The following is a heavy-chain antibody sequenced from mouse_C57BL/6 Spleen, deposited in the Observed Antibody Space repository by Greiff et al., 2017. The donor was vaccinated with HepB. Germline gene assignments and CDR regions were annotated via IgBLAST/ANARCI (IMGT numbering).Heavy chain of an antibody. CDR3: ASEGTAQATFWFAY. Sequence: QVQLQQSGPGLVQPSQSLSITCTVSGFSLTSYGVHWVRQSPGKGLEWLGVIWSGGSTDYNAAFISRLSISKDNSKSQVFFKMNSLQADDTAIYYCASEGTAQATFWFAYWGQGTLVTVSA. CDR2: IWSGGST. V-gene: IGHV2-2*01. D-gene: IGHD3-2*02. CDR1: GFSLTSYG. J-gene: IGHJ3*01.